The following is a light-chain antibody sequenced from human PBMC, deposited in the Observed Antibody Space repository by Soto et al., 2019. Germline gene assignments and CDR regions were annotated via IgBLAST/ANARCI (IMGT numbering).Light chain of an antibody. CDR1: QIVSSN. CDR2: GAS. CDR3: QQYNNWPPVT. J-gene: IGKJ1*01. V-gene: IGKV3-15*01. Sequence: EIVMTQSPATLSVSPGERATLSCRASQIVSSNLAWYQQKPGQAPRLLIYGASSRATGIPARFSGSGSGTEFTLTISSLQSEDFAVYYCQQYNNWPPVTFGQGTKVDIK.